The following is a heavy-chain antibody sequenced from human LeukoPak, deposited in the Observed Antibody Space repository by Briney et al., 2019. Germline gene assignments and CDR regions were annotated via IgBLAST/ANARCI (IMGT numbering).Heavy chain of an antibody. D-gene: IGHD2-15*01. CDR2: FNPEDGET. V-gene: IGHV1-24*01. CDR3: ATQQNGKGWSPQGWFDP. CDR1: GYTLTELS. Sequence: GASVKVSCKVSGYTLTELSMHWVRQAPGKGPEWRGRFNPEDGETIYAQKFQGRVTMTEDTSTDTDYMELSSLRSEDTGVSYCATQQNGKGWSPQGWFDPWGQGTLVTVSS. J-gene: IGHJ5*02.